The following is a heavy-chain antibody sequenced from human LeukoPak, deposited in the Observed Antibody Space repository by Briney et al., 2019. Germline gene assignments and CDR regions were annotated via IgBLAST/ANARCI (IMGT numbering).Heavy chain of an antibody. CDR1: GYTFTGYY. CDR2: ISPNSGGT. Sequence: ASVKVSCKASGYTFTGYYMHWVRQAPGQGLEWMGWISPNSGGTNYAQKFQGRVTMTRDTSISTAYMELSRLRSDDTAVYYCARDHRRIAARHYLDYWGQGTLVTVSS. V-gene: IGHV1-2*02. D-gene: IGHD6-6*01. J-gene: IGHJ4*02. CDR3: ARDHRRIAARHYLDY.